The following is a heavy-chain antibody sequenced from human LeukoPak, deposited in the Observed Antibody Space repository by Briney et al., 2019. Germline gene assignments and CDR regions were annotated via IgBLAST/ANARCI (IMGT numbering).Heavy chain of an antibody. CDR2: IFYSGST. V-gene: IGHV4-59*01. CDR3: AREGGSYYHWFDP. D-gene: IGHD1-26*01. CDR1: GGSISNYY. Sequence: PSETLSLTCTLSGGSISNYYWSWIRQPPGKGLEWIGNIFYSGSTNFNPSLKSRVTISLDTSKKQFSLKLTSVSAADTAVYYCAREGGSYYHWFDPWGQGTLVTVSS. J-gene: IGHJ5*02.